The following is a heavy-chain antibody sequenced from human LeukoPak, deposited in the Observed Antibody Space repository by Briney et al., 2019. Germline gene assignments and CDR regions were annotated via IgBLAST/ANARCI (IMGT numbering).Heavy chain of an antibody. CDR1: GNSFTSYW. J-gene: IGHJ5*02. V-gene: IGHV5-10-1*01. CDR2: IAPSDSYT. Sequence: GESLKISCKGSGNSFTSYWISWGRQMPGKGLGWRGRIAPSDSYTNYSPSFQGHVTISADKSISTAYLQWSSLKASDTAMYYCARHQYDILTGYYLWWFDPWGQGTLVTVSS. D-gene: IGHD3-9*01. CDR3: ARHQYDILTGYYLWWFDP.